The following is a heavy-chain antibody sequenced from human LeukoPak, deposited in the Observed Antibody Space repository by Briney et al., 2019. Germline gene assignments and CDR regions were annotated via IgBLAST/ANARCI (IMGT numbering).Heavy chain of an antibody. CDR3: ARDGATGVLDH. Sequence: SETLSLTCTVSGDSISSDSYYWGWIRQPPGKGLEWIGEINHSGRTNYNPSLKSRVTFSLDTSKNQFSLRLKSVTAADTAVYFCARDGATGVLDHWGQGTLVTVSS. CDR2: INHSGRT. CDR1: GDSISSDSYY. V-gene: IGHV4-39*07. D-gene: IGHD7-27*01. J-gene: IGHJ4*02.